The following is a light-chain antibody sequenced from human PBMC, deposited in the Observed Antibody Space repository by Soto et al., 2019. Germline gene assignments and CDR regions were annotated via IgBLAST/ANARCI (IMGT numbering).Light chain of an antibody. CDR1: QSVSSY. Sequence: EIVLTQSPATLSLSPGERATLSCGASQSVSSYLAWYQQKPGQAPRLLIYDASTRATGIPARFSGSGSGTDFTLTISSLQSEDFAVYYCQQYNDWPQTFGQGTKVDIK. CDR3: QQYNDWPQT. V-gene: IGKV3-15*01. J-gene: IGKJ1*01. CDR2: DAS.